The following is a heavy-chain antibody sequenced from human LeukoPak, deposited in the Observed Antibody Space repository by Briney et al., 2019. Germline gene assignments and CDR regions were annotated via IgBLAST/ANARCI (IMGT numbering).Heavy chain of an antibody. J-gene: IGHJ4*02. CDR3: ARRRSLPTYLDY. D-gene: IGHD3-10*01. CDR1: GDSISNYY. V-gene: IGHV4-59*01. Sequence: PSETLSLTCTVSGDSISNYYWSWIRQPPGKGLEWIGYIYYSGSTNYNPSLKSRVTISVDSSKNQFSLKLNSVTAADTAVYYCARRRSLPTYLDYWGQGTLVTVSS. CDR2: IYYSGST.